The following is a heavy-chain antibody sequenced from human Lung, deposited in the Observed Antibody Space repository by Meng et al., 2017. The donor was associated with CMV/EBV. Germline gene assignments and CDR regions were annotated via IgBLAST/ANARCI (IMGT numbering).Heavy chain of an antibody. Sequence: SGFTFSSYGIHWVRQAPGKGLEWGAFIRYDGSYKYYVDSVRGRFTISRDNSRNTLDLQMDSLRPEDTAVYCCATDWYSSGWYPTLLNYWGQGTLVTVSS. V-gene: IGHV3-30*02. CDR3: ATDWYSSGWYPTLLNY. CDR1: GFTFSSYG. CDR2: IRYDGSYK. D-gene: IGHD6-19*01. J-gene: IGHJ4*02.